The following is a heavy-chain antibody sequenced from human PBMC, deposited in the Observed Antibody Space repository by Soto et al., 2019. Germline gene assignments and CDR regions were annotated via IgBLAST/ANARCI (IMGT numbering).Heavy chain of an antibody. CDR1: GGTFSSHG. CDR3: ARDRGYTGLGWLDP. Sequence: QVQVVQSGAEVRKPGSSVKVSCKASGGTFSSHGVVWVRQAPGQGLEWMGKIIPFVGTTNYAQKFQGRVTITADESTSTGYLEVSSLTSEDTAIYYCARDRGYTGLGWLDPWGQGTLVTVSS. J-gene: IGHJ5*02. CDR2: IIPFVGTT. V-gene: IGHV1-69*18. D-gene: IGHD5-18*01.